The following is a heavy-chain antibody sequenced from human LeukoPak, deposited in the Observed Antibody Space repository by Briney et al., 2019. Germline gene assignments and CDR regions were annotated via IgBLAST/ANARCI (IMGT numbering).Heavy chain of an antibody. CDR2: FDPEDGET. Sequence: ASVKVSCKVSGYTLTELSMHGVRQTPGKGLEWVGGFDPEDGETIYAQEFQGRVTMTEDTSTDTAYMDLSSLRSEDTAVYYCASIRGGGYLAAFDFWGQGTMVTVSS. J-gene: IGHJ3*01. V-gene: IGHV1-24*01. D-gene: IGHD1-26*01. CDR3: ASIRGGGYLAAFDF. CDR1: GYTLTELS.